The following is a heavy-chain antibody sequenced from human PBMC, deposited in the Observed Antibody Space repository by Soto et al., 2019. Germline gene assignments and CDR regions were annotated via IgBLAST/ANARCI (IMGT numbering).Heavy chain of an antibody. Sequence: PGESLKISCKGSGYSFTTYWIGWVRQMPGKGLEWMGIIYPGDSDTRYSPSFQGQVTISADKSISTAYLQWSSLKASDTAIYYCARLCYSDSGAYSAPFDYWGQGTLVTVSS. J-gene: IGHJ4*02. CDR1: GYSFTTYW. V-gene: IGHV5-51*01. CDR3: ARLCYSDSGAYSAPFDY. D-gene: IGHD3-22*01. CDR2: IYPGDSDT.